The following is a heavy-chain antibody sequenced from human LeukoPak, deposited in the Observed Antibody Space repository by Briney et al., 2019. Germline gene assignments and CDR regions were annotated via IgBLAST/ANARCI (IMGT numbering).Heavy chain of an antibody. D-gene: IGHD3-10*01. CDR1: GFTFRNYW. CDR3: ARDRSGISLI. Sequence: GGSLRLSCAASGFTFRNYWMSWVRQAPGKGLEWVANIKDDGSEKYYVDSVKGRFTISRDNAKNSLYLQMNSLRAEDTAVYYCARDRSGISLIWGQGTMVTVSS. J-gene: IGHJ3*02. V-gene: IGHV3-7*01. CDR2: IKDDGSEK.